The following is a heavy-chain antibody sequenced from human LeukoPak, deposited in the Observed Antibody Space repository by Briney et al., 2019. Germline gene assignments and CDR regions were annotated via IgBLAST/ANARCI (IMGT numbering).Heavy chain of an antibody. CDR1: GGSFSGYY. CDR3: TRGRTLFYYHDSSGYYAEYFQH. CDR2: INHSGST. V-gene: IGHV4-34*01. D-gene: IGHD3-22*01. Sequence: SETLSLTCAVYGGSFSGYYWSWIRQPPGKGLEWIGEINHSGSTNYNPSLKSRVTISVDTSKNQFSLKLSSVTAADTAVYYCTRGRTLFYYHDSSGYYAEYFQHWGQGTLVTVSS. J-gene: IGHJ1*01.